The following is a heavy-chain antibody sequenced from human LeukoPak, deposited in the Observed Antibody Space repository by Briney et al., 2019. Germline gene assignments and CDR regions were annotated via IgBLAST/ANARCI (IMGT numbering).Heavy chain of an antibody. CDR1: GGTFSSYA. Sequence: GASVKVSCKASGGTFSSYAISWVRQAPGQGLEWMGGIIPIFGTANYAQKFQGRVTITTDESTSTAYMELSSLRSEDTAVYYCASGPSGWLLDYWGQGTLVTVSS. V-gene: IGHV1-69*05. D-gene: IGHD3-22*01. CDR3: ASGPSGWLLDY. J-gene: IGHJ4*02. CDR2: IIPIFGTA.